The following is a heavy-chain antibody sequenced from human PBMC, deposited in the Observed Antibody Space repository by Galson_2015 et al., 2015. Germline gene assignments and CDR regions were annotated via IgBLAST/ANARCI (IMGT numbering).Heavy chain of an antibody. CDR2: INPNSGGT. CDR3: ARGTRSQRGIGAPLGY. CDR1: GYTFTGYY. D-gene: IGHD3-16*01. V-gene: IGHV1-2*04. Sequence: SVKVSCKASGYTFTGYYMHWVRQAPGQGLEWMGWINPNSGGTNYAQKFQGWVTMTRDTPISTAYMELSRLRSDDTAVYYCARGTRSQRGIGAPLGYWGQGTLVTVSS. J-gene: IGHJ4*02.